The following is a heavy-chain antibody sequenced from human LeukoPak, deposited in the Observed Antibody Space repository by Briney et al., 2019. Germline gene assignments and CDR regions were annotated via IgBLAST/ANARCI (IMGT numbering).Heavy chain of an antibody. Sequence: GGSLRLSCAASGFTFSAYGMHWVRQAPVKGLEWVAFIRYDGSNKYYPDSVRGRFTVSRDNSKNTLYLQMNSLRAEDTAVYYCARDGKAVAVAFDIWGQGTMVTVSS. D-gene: IGHD6-19*01. CDR2: IRYDGSNK. V-gene: IGHV3-30*02. CDR1: GFTFSAYG. J-gene: IGHJ3*02. CDR3: ARDGKAVAVAFDI.